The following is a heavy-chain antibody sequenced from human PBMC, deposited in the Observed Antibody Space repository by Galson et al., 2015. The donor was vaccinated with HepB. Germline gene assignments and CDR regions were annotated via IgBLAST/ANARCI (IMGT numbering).Heavy chain of an antibody. Sequence: SLRLSCAASGFTFSSYGMHWVRQAPGKGLEWVAVISYDGSNKYYADSVKGRFTISRDNSKNTLYLQMNSLRAEDTAVYYCAKDQSLAAYCGGDCYPRYFDYWGQGTLVTVSS. D-gene: IGHD2-21*02. CDR1: GFTFSSYG. CDR3: AKDQSLAAYCGGDCYPRYFDY. J-gene: IGHJ4*02. CDR2: ISYDGSNK. V-gene: IGHV3-30*18.